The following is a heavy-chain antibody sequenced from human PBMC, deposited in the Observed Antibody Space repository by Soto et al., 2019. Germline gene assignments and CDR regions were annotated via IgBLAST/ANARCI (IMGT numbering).Heavy chain of an antibody. D-gene: IGHD6-6*01. J-gene: IGHJ6*02. Sequence: QPGGSLRLSCAASGFTFSSYAMSWVRQAPGKGLEWVSSISGSGGSTYYADSVKGRFTISRDNSKNTLYLQMNSLRAEDTAVYYCAKDEAWYSSSSVPYGMDVWGQGTTVTVSS. CDR3: AKDEAWYSSSSVPYGMDV. CDR2: ISGSGGST. V-gene: IGHV3-23*01. CDR1: GFTFSSYA.